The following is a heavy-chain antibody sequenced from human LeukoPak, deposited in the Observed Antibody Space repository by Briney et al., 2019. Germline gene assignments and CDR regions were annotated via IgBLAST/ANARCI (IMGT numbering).Heavy chain of an antibody. CDR3: ARDRVVGAFDY. D-gene: IGHD1-26*01. J-gene: IGHJ4*02. Sequence: GRSLRLSCAASGFTFDDYAMHWVRQAPGKGLEWVSGISCNSGSIGYADSVKGRFTISRDNAKNSLYLQMNSLRAEDTAVYYCARDRVVGAFDYWGQGTLVTVSS. CDR2: ISCNSGSI. V-gene: IGHV3-9*01. CDR1: GFTFDDYA.